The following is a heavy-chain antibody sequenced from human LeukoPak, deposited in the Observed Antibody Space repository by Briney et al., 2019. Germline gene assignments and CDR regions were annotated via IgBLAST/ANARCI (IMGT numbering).Heavy chain of an antibody. CDR2: INPNSGGT. Sequence: AGVQVLCRASGCTFTGCYMLWLGQPAPQGGEGMGWINPNSGGTNYAQKFQGRVTMTRDTSISTAYLELSRLRSGATAVYYSARMYSRSYLVGDDAFDIWGQGRMVTVSS. V-gene: IGHV1-2*02. CDR3: ARMYSRSYLVGDDAFDI. J-gene: IGHJ3*02. CDR1: GCTFTGCY. D-gene: IGHD1-26*01.